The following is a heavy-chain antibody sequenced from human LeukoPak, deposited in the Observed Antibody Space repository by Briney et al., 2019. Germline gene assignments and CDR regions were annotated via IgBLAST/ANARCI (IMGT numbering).Heavy chain of an antibody. CDR1: GYTFTSYG. Sequence: ASVKVSCKASGYTFTSYGISWVRQAPGQGLEWMGWISAYNGNTNYAQKLQGRVTMTTDTSTSTAYMELRSLRSDDTAVYYCASLIGYCSSTSCYTEPFDYWGQGTLVTVSS. CDR3: ASLIGYCSSTSCYTEPFDY. CDR2: ISAYNGNT. V-gene: IGHV1-18*01. D-gene: IGHD2-2*02. J-gene: IGHJ4*02.